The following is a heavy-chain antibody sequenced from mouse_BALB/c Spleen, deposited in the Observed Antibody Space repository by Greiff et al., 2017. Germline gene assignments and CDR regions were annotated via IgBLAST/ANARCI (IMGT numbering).Heavy chain of an antibody. J-gene: IGHJ1*01. CDR2: ISSGGST. CDR3: ARRDYDGYWYFDV. D-gene: IGHD2-4*01. CDR1: GFTFSSYA. Sequence: EVKLVESGGGLVKPGGSLKLSCAASGFTFSSYAMSWVRQTPEKRLEWVASISSGGSTYYPDSVKGRFTISRVNARNILYLQMSSLRSEDTAMYYCARRDYDGYWYFDVWGAGTTVTVSS. V-gene: IGHV5-6-5*01.